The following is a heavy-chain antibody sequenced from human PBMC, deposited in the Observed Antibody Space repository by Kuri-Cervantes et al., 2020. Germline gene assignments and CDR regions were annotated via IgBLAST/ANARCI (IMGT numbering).Heavy chain of an antibody. J-gene: IGHJ4*02. Sequence: GESLKISCAASGFTFSSYSMNWVRQAPGKGLEWVSAISGSGGNTYYADSVKGRFTISRDNSKNTLFLQMNSLRAEDTAVYYCATDYYYHTSGTYDYWGQGTLVTVSS. CDR3: ATDYYYHTSGTYDY. V-gene: IGHV3-23*01. CDR2: ISGSGGNT. CDR1: GFTFSSYS. D-gene: IGHD3-22*01.